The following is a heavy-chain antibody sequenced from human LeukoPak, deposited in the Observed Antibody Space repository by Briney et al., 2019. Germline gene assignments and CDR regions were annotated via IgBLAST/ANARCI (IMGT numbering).Heavy chain of an antibody. V-gene: IGHV1-18*01. CDR3: ARDTAVVVVAATPNGMDV. J-gene: IGHJ6*02. CDR1: GYTFTGYG. D-gene: IGHD2-15*01. CDR2: ISAYNGNT. Sequence: ASVKVSCKASGYTFTGYGISWVRQAPGQGLEWMGWISAYNGNTNYAQKLQGRVTMTTDTSTSTAYMELRSLRSDDTAVYYCARDTAVVVVAATPNGMDVWGQGTTVTVSS.